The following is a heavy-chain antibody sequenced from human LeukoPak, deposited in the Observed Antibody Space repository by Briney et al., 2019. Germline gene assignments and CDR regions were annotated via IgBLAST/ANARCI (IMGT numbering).Heavy chain of an antibody. J-gene: IGHJ5*02. D-gene: IGHD5-24*01. CDR2: INHSGST. CDR1: GGSFSGYY. CDR3: ARGGLGWLRYNWFDP. Sequence: SETLSLTCAVYGGSFSGYYWSWIRQPPGKGLEWIGEINHSGSTNYNPSLTSRVTISVDTSKNQFSLKLSSVTAADTAVYYCARGGLGWLRYNWFDPWGQGTLVTVSS. V-gene: IGHV4-34*01.